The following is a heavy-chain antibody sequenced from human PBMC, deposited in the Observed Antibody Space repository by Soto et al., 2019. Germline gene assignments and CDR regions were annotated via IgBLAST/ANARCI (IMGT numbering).Heavy chain of an antibody. CDR3: VKDPGFSSGWPLVDFDY. D-gene: IGHD6-19*01. Sequence: GGSLRLSCAASGFTFSSYAMSWVRQAPGKGLEWVSAISGSGDSTNYADSVKGRFTIYRDNSKNTMYLQMSSLRADDTAVYYCVKDPGFSSGWPLVDFDYWGQGTLVTSPQ. V-gene: IGHV3-23*01. CDR2: ISGSGDST. J-gene: IGHJ4*02. CDR1: GFTFSSYA.